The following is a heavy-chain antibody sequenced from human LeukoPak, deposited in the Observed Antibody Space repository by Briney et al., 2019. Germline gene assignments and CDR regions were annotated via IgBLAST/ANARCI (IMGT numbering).Heavy chain of an antibody. CDR2: IYYSGST. CDR3: ARNRDLWSGYYQI. V-gene: IGHV4-30-4*08. Sequence: SQTLSLTCTISGGSIRSGDYFWSWIRQPPGKGLEWIGYIYYSGSTYYNPSLKGRVTISVDTSKNQFSLKLSSVTAADTAVYYCARNRDLWSGYYQIWGQGTMVTVSS. CDR1: GGSIRSGDYF. J-gene: IGHJ3*02. D-gene: IGHD3-3*01.